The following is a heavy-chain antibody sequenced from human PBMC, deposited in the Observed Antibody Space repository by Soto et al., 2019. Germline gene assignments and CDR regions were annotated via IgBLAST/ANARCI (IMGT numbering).Heavy chain of an antibody. J-gene: IGHJ6*02. Sequence: EVQLVESGGGLVQPGGSLRLSCAASGFTVSSNYMSWVRQAPGKGLEWVSVIYSGGSTYYADSVKGRFTISRDNSKNTLHLQMNSLRAEDTAVYYCARDRGYYGSGSYYILHYYYGMDVWGQGTTVTVSS. CDR1: GFTVSSNY. D-gene: IGHD3-10*01. V-gene: IGHV3-66*01. CDR2: IYSGGST. CDR3: ARDRGYYGSGSYYILHYYYGMDV.